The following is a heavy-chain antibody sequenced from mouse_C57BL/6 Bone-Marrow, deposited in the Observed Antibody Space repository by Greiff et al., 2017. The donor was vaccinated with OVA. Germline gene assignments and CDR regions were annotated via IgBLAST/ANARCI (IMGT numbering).Heavy chain of an antibody. Sequence: QVQLQQSGAELARPGASVKLSCKASGYTFTSYGISWVKQRTGQGLEWIGEIYPRSGNTYYNEKFKGKATLTADKSSSTAYMELRSLTSEDSAVYFCARRAYYSNYDWFAYWGQGTLVTVSA. CDR3: ARRAYYSNYDWFAY. J-gene: IGHJ3*01. CDR1: GYTFTSYG. V-gene: IGHV1-81*01. CDR2: IYPRSGNT. D-gene: IGHD2-5*01.